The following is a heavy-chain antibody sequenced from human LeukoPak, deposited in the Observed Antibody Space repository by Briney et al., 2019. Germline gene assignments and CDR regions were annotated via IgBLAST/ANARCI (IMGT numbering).Heavy chain of an antibody. Sequence: GESLKISCKGSGYSFTSYWIGWVRQMPGKGLEWMGIIYPGDSDTRYSPSFQGQVTISADKSISTAYLQWSSLKASDTAMYYCARHGIQLWSGDAFDIWGQGTMVTVSS. D-gene: IGHD5-18*01. V-gene: IGHV5-51*01. CDR3: ARHGIQLWSGDAFDI. J-gene: IGHJ3*02. CDR1: GYSFTSYW. CDR2: IYPGDSDT.